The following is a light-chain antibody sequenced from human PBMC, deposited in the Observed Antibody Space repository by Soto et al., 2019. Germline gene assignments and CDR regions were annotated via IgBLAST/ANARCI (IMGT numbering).Light chain of an antibody. V-gene: IGKV3-15*01. CDR2: GAS. Sequence: EIVLKQSPGAVSLSPGERATLSCRASQSVSSSFLAWYQQKPGQAPRLFIYGASSRATGIPVRFSGSGSGTEFTLTITSLQSEDFAVYYCQEYNNLHPITFGGGAKA. CDR1: QSVSSS. J-gene: IGKJ4*01. CDR3: QEYNNLHPIT.